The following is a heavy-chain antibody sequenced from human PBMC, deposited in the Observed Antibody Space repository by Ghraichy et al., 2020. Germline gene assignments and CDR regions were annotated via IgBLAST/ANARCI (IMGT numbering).Heavy chain of an antibody. Sequence: GGSLRLSCAASGFTFSSYGMHWVRQAPGKGLEWVAVISYDGSNKYYADSVKGRFTISRDNSKNTLYLQMNSLRAEDTAVYYCARDLGYCSSTSCYLPAIGHYYYYYGMDVWGQGTTVTVSS. D-gene: IGHD2-2*01. V-gene: IGHV3-30*03. J-gene: IGHJ6*02. CDR2: ISYDGSNK. CDR1: GFTFSSYG. CDR3: ARDLGYCSSTSCYLPAIGHYYYYYGMDV.